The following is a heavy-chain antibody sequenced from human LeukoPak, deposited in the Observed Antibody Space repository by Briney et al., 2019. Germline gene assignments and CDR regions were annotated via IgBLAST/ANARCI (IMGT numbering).Heavy chain of an antibody. CDR1: GYSISSGYY. V-gene: IGHV4-38-2*02. Sequence: SETLSLTCTVSGYSISSGYYWGWIRQPPGKGLEWIGSIYHSGSTYYNPSLKSRVTISVDTSKNQFSLKLSSVTAADTAVCYCARAPIGDYDSSGYYPNWFDPWGQGTLVTVSS. CDR3: ARAPIGDYDSSGYYPNWFDP. CDR2: IYHSGST. D-gene: IGHD3-22*01. J-gene: IGHJ5*02.